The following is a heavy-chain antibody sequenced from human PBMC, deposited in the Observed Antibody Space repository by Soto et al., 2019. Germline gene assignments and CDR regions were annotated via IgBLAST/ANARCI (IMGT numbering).Heavy chain of an antibody. CDR1: GFIFSDYW. V-gene: IGHV3-7*03. CDR3: ARARIDY. CDR2: ISPEGSEK. Sequence: EVQLVESGGGLVQPGGSLRLSCAVSGFIFSDYWMTWVRQAPGKGLEWVATISPEGSEKYYVDSLKGRFTISRDNAKNSLYLQMISLRAEDQALYYCARARIDYWGRGTLITVSS. J-gene: IGHJ4*02.